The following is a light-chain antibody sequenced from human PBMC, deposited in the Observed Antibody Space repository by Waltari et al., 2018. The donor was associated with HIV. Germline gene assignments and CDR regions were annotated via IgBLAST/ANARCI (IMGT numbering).Light chain of an antibody. Sequence: EIRLTQSPVILSVSPGGRDTLSCRASKNIKSDLAWYQQKPAKSPRLLIYDASTRTTGTPDRFSGSGSGTDFTLTISSVHSEDFAVYYCHQYDKWPMYTFGQGTKVDMK. CDR2: DAS. CDR1: KNIKSD. V-gene: IGKV3-15*01. J-gene: IGKJ2*01. CDR3: HQYDKWPMYT.